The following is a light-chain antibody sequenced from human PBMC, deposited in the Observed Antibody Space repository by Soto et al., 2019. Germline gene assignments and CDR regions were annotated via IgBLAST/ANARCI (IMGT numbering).Light chain of an antibody. J-gene: IGKJ4*01. V-gene: IGKV3-11*01. CDR3: QQRSNWPPF. CDR2: DAS. CDR1: QSVSSY. Sequence: EIVLTQSPATLSLSPGERANLSCRASQSVSSYLAWYQQKPGQAPRLLIYDASNRATGIPARFSGSGSGTDFTLTISSLEPEDFAVYYCQQRSNWPPFFGGGTRWIS.